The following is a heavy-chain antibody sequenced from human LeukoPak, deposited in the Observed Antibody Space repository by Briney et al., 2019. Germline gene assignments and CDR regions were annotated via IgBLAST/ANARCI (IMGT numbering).Heavy chain of an antibody. CDR2: IRTATNSYAA. CDR3: TRLQRGAFDV. J-gene: IGHJ3*01. D-gene: IGHD1-1*01. V-gene: IGHV3-73*01. Sequence: PGGSLRLSCATSGFTFSGSPIHWVRQASGKGLEWVGRIRTATNSYAAAYAASVKGRFAISREDSKNTAYLQMNSLKTEDTALYYCTRLQRGAFDVWGQGTMVTVSS. CDR1: GFTFSGSP.